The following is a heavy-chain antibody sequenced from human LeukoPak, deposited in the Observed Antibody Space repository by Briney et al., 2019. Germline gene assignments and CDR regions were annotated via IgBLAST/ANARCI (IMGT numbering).Heavy chain of an antibody. Sequence: PGGSLRLSCAASGFTFSSYWMSWIRQPPGKGLEWIGYIYYSGSTNYNPSLKSRVTISVDTSKNQFSLKLSSVTAADTAVYYCARHQNYGSGSLDYWGQGTLVTVSS. CDR1: GFTFSSYW. J-gene: IGHJ4*02. CDR2: IYYSGST. D-gene: IGHD3-10*01. V-gene: IGHV4-59*08. CDR3: ARHQNYGSGSLDY.